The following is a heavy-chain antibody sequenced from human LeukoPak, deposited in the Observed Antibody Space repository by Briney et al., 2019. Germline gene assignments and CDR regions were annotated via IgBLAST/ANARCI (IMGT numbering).Heavy chain of an antibody. CDR1: GFTFSSYS. D-gene: IGHD2-15*01. V-gene: IGHV3-48*02. CDR3: ARVRSGGYFDY. Sequence: GGSLRLSCAASGFTFSSYSMDWVRQAPGQGLEWVSYISGSGSTVYYADSVKGRFTISRDNAKNSLYLQMNSLGDEDTAVYYCARVRSGGYFDYWGQGTLVTVSS. J-gene: IGHJ4*02. CDR2: ISGSGSTV.